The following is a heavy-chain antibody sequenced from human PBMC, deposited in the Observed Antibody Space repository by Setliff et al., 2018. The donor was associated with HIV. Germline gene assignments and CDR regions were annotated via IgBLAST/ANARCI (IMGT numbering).Heavy chain of an antibody. CDR3: AKRKGNYDYYFGY. CDR2: INPNSGGT. J-gene: IGHJ4*02. Sequence: ASVKVSCKASGYTFTGYYMHWVRQAPGQGLEWMGRINPNSGGTNYAQKFQGRVTMTRDTSVSTAYMELSRLRSDDTAVYYCAKRKGNYDYYFGYWGQGALVTVSS. V-gene: IGHV1-2*06. D-gene: IGHD4-4*01. CDR1: GYTFTGYY.